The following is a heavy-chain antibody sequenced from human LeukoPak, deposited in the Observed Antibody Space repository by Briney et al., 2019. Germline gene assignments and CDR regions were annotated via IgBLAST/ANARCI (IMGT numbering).Heavy chain of an antibody. CDR3: ARGNAVYNRYYYYMDV. D-gene: IGHD1-1*01. CDR2: ISSSGSTI. J-gene: IGHJ6*03. V-gene: IGHV3-11*01. CDR1: GFTFSDYY. Sequence: GGSLRLSCAASGFTFSDYYMSWIRQAPGKGLEWVSYISSSGSTIYYADSVKGRFTISRDNAKNSLYLQMNSLRAEDTAVYYCARGNAVYNRYYYYMDVWGKGTTVTVSS.